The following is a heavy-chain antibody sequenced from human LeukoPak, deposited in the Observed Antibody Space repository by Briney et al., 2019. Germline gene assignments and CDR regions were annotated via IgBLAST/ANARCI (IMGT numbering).Heavy chain of an antibody. V-gene: IGHV4-59*01. CDR3: ASSTMVRGVPFLAQYYYGMDV. Sequence: PSETLSLTCTVSGGSISSYYWSWIRQPPGKGLEWIGYIYYSGSTNYNPSLKSRVTISVDTSKNQFSLKLSSVTAADTAVYYCASSTMVRGVPFLAQYYYGMDVWGQGTTVTVS. CDR1: GGSISSYY. D-gene: IGHD3-10*01. J-gene: IGHJ6*02. CDR2: IYYSGST.